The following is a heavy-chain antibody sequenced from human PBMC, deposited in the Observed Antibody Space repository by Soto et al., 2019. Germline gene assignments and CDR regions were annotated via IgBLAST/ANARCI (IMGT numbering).Heavy chain of an antibody. D-gene: IGHD4-17*01. J-gene: IGHJ6*02. Sequence: QVQLVQSGAEVKRPGSSVKVSCRASGGTFSTFAITWVRQAPGQGLEWMGGIIPVFATANYAQKFQGRVTITADYSTTTAYMEMGSLRSEDTAVYYCARETYAYGGHVDWDYGMDVWGQGTTVTVSS. CDR3: ARETYAYGGHVDWDYGMDV. CDR1: GGTFSTFA. V-gene: IGHV1-69*01. CDR2: IIPVFATA.